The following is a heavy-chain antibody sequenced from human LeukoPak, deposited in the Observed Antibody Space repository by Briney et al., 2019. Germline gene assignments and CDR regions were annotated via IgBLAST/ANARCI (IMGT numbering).Heavy chain of an antibody. CDR2: IYYSGST. D-gene: IGHD3-10*01. CDR3: ARVGYYYGSGSYSDY. Sequence: SETLSLTCTVSGGSISSSSYYWGWIRQPPGKGLEWIGSIYYSGSTNYNPSLKSRVTISVDTSKNQFSLKLSSVTAADTAVYYCARVGYYYGSGSYSDYWGQGTLVTVSS. J-gene: IGHJ4*02. V-gene: IGHV4-39*07. CDR1: GGSISSSSYY.